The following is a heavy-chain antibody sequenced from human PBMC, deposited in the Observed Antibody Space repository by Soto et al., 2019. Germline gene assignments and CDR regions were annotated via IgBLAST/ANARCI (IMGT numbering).Heavy chain of an antibody. CDR3: ARDRRRGTPMVRPVGMDV. CDR2: ISYDGSNK. D-gene: IGHD5-18*01. CDR1: GFTFSSYA. J-gene: IGHJ6*02. V-gene: IGHV3-30-3*01. Sequence: QVQLVESGGGVVQPGRSLRLSCAASGFTFSSYAMHWVRQAPGKGLEWVAVISYDGSNKYHADSVKGRFTISRDNSKNTLYLQMNSLRAEDTAVYYCARDRRRGTPMVRPVGMDVWGQGTTVTVSS.